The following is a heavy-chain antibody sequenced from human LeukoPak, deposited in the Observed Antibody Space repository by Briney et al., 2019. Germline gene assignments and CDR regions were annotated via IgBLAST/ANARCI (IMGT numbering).Heavy chain of an antibody. J-gene: IGHJ5*02. Sequence: PSETLSLTCTVSGGSISSYYWNWIRQPPGKGLEWIGYVYYSGSTNYNPSLKSRVTISVDMSKNQFSLKLSSVTAADTAVYYCARENYDSSGYNNWFDPWGQGILVTVSS. CDR2: VYYSGST. V-gene: IGHV4-59*01. D-gene: IGHD3-22*01. CDR3: ARENYDSSGYNNWFDP. CDR1: GGSISSYY.